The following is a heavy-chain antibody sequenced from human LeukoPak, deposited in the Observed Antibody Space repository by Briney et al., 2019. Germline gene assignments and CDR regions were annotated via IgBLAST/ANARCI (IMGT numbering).Heavy chain of an antibody. CDR3: ARVQYYYDSSGPRGGFDY. D-gene: IGHD3-22*01. CDR1: GGSFSGYY. Sequence: SEALSLTCAVYGGSFSGYYWSWIRQPPGKGLEWIGEINHSGSTNYNPSLKSRVTISVDTSKNQFSLKLSSVTAADTAVYYCARVQYYYDSSGPRGGFDYWGQGTLVTASS. J-gene: IGHJ4*02. V-gene: IGHV4-34*01. CDR2: INHSGST.